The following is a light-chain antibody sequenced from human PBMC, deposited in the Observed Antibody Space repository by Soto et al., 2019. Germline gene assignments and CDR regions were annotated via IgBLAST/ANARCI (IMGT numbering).Light chain of an antibody. CDR2: AAS. CDR1: ESIARH. V-gene: IGKV1-39*01. J-gene: IGKJ5*01. Sequence: DIQMTQSPSSLSASVGDRVTITCRASESIARHLNWDQQKPGRAPNLLIYAASSWQNGVPSRFRDGESGTDFTLTMSNLQPEDFASYYWQQTCSTLAITCGQGTRLEIK. CDR3: QQTCSTLAIT.